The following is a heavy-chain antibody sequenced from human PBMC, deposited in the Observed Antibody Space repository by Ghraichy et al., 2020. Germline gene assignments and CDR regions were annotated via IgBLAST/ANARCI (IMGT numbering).Heavy chain of an antibody. CDR3: ARAAYYYGSGSYYNWFDP. D-gene: IGHD3-10*01. CDR2: IYYSGST. V-gene: IGHV4-59*01. J-gene: IGHJ5*02. Sequence: SETLSLTCTVSGGSISSYYWSWIRQPPGKGLEWIGYIYYSGSTNYNPSLKSRVTISVDTSKNQFSLKLSSVTAADTAVYYCARAAYYYGSGSYYNWFDPWGQGTLVTVSS. CDR1: GGSISSYY.